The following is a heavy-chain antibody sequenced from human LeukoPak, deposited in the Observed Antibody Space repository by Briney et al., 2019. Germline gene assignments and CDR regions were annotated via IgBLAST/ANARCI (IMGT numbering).Heavy chain of an antibody. CDR1: GYTFTSYY. CDR3: ATSYFDILTGYRPLSY. Sequence: GASVKVSCKASGYTFTSYYMHWVRQAPGQGLEWMGWINPNSGGTNYAQKFQGRVTMTRDTSISTAYMELSRLRSDDTAVYYCATSYFDILTGYRPLSYWGQGTLVTVSS. J-gene: IGHJ4*02. CDR2: INPNSGGT. D-gene: IGHD3-9*01. V-gene: IGHV1-2*02.